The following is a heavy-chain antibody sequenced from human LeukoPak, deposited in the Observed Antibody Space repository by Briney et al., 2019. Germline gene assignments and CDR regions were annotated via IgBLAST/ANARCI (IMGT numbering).Heavy chain of an antibody. Sequence: GGSLRLSCAASGFTFSSYSMNWVRQAPGKGLEWVSSISSSSSYVYYADSVKGRFTISRDNAKNSLYLQMNSLRAEDTAVYYCARASYCSDGSCYSYYWGQGTLVTVSS. CDR3: ARASYCSDGSCYSYY. J-gene: IGHJ4*02. D-gene: IGHD2-15*01. V-gene: IGHV3-21*04. CDR2: ISSSSSYV. CDR1: GFTFSSYS.